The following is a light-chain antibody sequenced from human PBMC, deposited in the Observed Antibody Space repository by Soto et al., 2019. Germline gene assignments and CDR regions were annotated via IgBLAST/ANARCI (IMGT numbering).Light chain of an antibody. CDR3: QQYNSYSWT. CDR1: QSISSY. CDR2: AAS. V-gene: IGKV1-39*01. Sequence: DIQMTQSPSSRSASVGDRVTITCRASQSISSYLNWYQHKPGKAPKLLIFAASSLQSGAPSRFSGSGSGTEFTLTISSLQPDDFAIYYCQQYNSYSWTFGQGTKVDIK. J-gene: IGKJ1*01.